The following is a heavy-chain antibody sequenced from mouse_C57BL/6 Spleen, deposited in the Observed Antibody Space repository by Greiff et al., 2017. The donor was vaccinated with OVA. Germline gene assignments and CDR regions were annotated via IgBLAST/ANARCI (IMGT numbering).Heavy chain of an antibody. CDR1: GYAFTNYL. Sequence: VQLQESGAELVRPGTSVKVSCKASGYAFTNYLIEWVKQRPGQGLEWIGVINPGSGGTNYNEKFKGKATLTADKSSSTAYMQLSSLTSEDSAVYFCARGYDYDGFDYWGQGTTRTVSS. D-gene: IGHD2-4*01. J-gene: IGHJ2*01. V-gene: IGHV1-54*01. CDR3: ARGYDYDGFDY. CDR2: INPGSGGT.